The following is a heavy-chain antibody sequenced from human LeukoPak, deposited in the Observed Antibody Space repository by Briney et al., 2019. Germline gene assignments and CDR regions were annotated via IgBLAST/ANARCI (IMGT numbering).Heavy chain of an antibody. Sequence: ASVKVSCKASGYTFSGYYMHWVRQAPGQGLEWMGWINPNSGGTNYAQKFQGRVTMTRDTSISTAYMELTSLTSDDTAVYYCARGPPGNYFFYYYMDVWGKGTTVTVSS. CDR3: ARGPPGNYFFYYYMDV. CDR2: INPNSGGT. V-gene: IGHV1-2*02. J-gene: IGHJ6*03. CDR1: GYTFSGYY.